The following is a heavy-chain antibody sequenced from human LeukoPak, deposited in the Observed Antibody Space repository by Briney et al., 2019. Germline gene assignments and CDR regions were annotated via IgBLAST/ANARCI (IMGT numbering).Heavy chain of an antibody. Sequence: PGGSLRLSCAASGFTFSNAWMSWVRQAPGKGLEWVGRIKNKIDGGTTDYAAAVKGRFTISRDDSKNTLYLQMNSLKTEDTAVYYCTRYRTGNLDYWGQGTLVTVYS. CDR1: GFTFSNAW. J-gene: IGHJ4*01. CDR2: IKNKIDGGTT. V-gene: IGHV3-15*01. CDR3: TRYRTGNLDY. D-gene: IGHD1-1*01.